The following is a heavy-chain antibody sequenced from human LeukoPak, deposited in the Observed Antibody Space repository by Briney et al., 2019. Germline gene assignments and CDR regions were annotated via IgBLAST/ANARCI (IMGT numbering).Heavy chain of an antibody. CDR1: GFTFSSYW. CDR2: IASDGSST. J-gene: IGHJ4*02. CDR3: ARGRPHGNDY. V-gene: IGHV3-74*01. Sequence: XGSLRLSCAASGFTFSSYWMNWVRQAPGKGLVWVSRIASDGSSTTYADSVKGRFSISRDNAKNTLYLQMNSLRVEDAAVYYCARGRPHGNDYWGQGTLVTVSS. D-gene: IGHD4-23*01.